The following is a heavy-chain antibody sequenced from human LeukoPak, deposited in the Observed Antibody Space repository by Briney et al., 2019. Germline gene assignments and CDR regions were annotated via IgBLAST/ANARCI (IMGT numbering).Heavy chain of an antibody. CDR2: IYYSGST. J-gene: IGHJ4*02. CDR1: GGSISSSSYY. D-gene: IGHD5-24*01. V-gene: IGHV4-39*01. CDR3: ASYNGRRDGYNFGY. Sequence: PSETLSLTCTVSGGSISSSSYYWGWIRQPPGKGLEWIGSIYYSGSTYYNPSLKSRVTISVDTSKNQFSLKLSSATAADTAVYYCASYNGRRDGYNFGYWGQGTLVTVSS.